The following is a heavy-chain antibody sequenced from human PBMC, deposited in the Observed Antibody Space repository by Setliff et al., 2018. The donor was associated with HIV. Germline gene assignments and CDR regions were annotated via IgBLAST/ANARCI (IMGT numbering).Heavy chain of an antibody. CDR1: GYTFTSYY. J-gene: IGHJ6*02. V-gene: IGHV1-46*01. CDR2: INPSGEST. D-gene: IGHD3-10*01. Sequence: ASVKVSCKASGYTFTSYYMHWVRQAPGQGLEWMGIINPSGESTTYAQRFQGRVAMTTDRSTSTVYMELSSLRSEDTAVYYCARDRGDLSLAYYLYYGMDVWGQGTTVTVS. CDR3: ARDRGDLSLAYYLYYGMDV.